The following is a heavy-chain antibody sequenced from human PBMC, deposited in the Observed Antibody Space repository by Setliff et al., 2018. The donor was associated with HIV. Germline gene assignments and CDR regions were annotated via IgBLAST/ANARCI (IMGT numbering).Heavy chain of an antibody. CDR2: IRSKAYGGTT. CDR1: GFTFGDNFGDNA. CDR3: TSERDGYNYGRPAFDI. D-gene: IGHD5-12*01. J-gene: IGHJ3*02. Sequence: PGGSLRLSCTASGFTFGDNFGDNAMSWVRQAPGKGLEWVGFIRSKAYGGTTEYAASVKGRFTISRDDSKSIAYLRMNSLKTEDTAVYYCTSERDGYNYGRPAFDIWGQGTMVTVAS. V-gene: IGHV3-49*04.